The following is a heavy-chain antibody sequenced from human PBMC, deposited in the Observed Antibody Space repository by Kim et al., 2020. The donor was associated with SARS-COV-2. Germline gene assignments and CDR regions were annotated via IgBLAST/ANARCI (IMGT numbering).Heavy chain of an antibody. CDR3: AKDGPNSKHYSGSYPPDY. D-gene: IGHD1-26*01. J-gene: IGHJ4*02. CDR2: ISGSGGST. CDR1: GFTFSSYA. Sequence: GGSLRLSCAASGFTFSSYAMSWVRQAPGKGLEWVSAISGSGGSTYYADSVKGRFTISRDNSKNTLYLQMNSLRAEDTAVYYCAKDGPNSKHYSGSYPPDYWGQGTLVTVSS. V-gene: IGHV3-23*01.